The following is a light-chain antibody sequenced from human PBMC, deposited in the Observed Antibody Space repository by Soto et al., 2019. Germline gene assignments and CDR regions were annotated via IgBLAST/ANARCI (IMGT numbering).Light chain of an antibody. V-gene: IGLV2-14*01. CDR2: EVT. Sequence: QSVLTQPASVSGSPGQSITISCTGTSSDVGGYNDVSWYQQHPGKAPKLVIYEVTNRPSGVSDRFSGSKSGNTASLTISGLQAEDEADYYCNSYTSSSTLDVFGTGTKLTVL. CDR1: SSDVGGYND. CDR3: NSYTSSSTLDV. J-gene: IGLJ1*01.